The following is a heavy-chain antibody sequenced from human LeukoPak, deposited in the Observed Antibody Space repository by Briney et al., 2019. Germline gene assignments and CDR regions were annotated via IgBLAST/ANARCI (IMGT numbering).Heavy chain of an antibody. CDR1: GGSVSSGSYY. D-gene: IGHD5-18*01. V-gene: IGHV4-61*01. CDR3: ARAGYSYGQYYFDY. Sequence: PSETLSLTCTVSGGSVSSGSYYWSWIRQPPGKGLEWIGYIYYSGSTNYNPSLKSRVTISVDTSKNQFSLKLSSVTAAGTVVYYCARAGYSYGQYYFDYWGQGTLVTVSS. CDR2: IYYSGST. J-gene: IGHJ4*02.